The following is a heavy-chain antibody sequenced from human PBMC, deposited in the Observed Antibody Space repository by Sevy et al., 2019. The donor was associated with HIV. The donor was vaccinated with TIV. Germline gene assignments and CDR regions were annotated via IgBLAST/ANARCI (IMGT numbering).Heavy chain of an antibody. CDR3: AKDRIWELGDSFDV. CDR1: GFTSSNYA. D-gene: IGHD1-26*01. Sequence: GGSLKISCAASGFTSSNYAMSWVRQAPGKGLEWVSGLSGSGGSIYYADSVKGRFTISRDNSRNTLYLQMNSLRAEDTAVYYCAKDRIWELGDSFDVWGQGTMVTVSS. J-gene: IGHJ3*01. CDR2: LSGSGGSI. V-gene: IGHV3-23*01.